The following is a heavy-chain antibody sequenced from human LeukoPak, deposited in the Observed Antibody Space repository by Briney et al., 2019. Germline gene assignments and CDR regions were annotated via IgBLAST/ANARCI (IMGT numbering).Heavy chain of an antibody. V-gene: IGHV1-69*06. CDR2: IIPIFGTA. Sequence: ASVKVSCKASGGTFSSYAISWVRQAPGQGLEWMGGIIPIFGTANYAQKFQGRVTITADKSTSTAYMELSSLRSEDTAVYYCASPYNDYSPYYFDYWGQGTLVTVSS. CDR1: GGTFSSYA. J-gene: IGHJ4*02. D-gene: IGHD4-11*01. CDR3: ASPYNDYSPYYFDY.